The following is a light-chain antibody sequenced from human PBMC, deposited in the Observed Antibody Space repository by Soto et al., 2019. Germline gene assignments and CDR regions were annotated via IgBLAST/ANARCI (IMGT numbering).Light chain of an antibody. Sequence: EIVVTQSPGTLSVSPGERATLSCRASQSVSSYLAWYQQKPGQAPRLLIYDTSSRASGIPDRFSGSGSGTDFTLTISRPETEDFAVFYCQQYGTSEIIFGQGTRLEIK. CDR3: QQYGTSEII. J-gene: IGKJ5*01. V-gene: IGKV3-20*01. CDR2: DTS. CDR1: QSVSSY.